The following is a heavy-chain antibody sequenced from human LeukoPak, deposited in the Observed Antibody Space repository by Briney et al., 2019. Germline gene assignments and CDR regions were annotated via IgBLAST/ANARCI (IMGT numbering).Heavy chain of an antibody. CDR2: IYRDDDK. CDR3: ARTPSSWYSEFDY. V-gene: IGHV2-5*02. Sequence: SGLTLVKPTQTLTLTCSFSGFSLHTGGVGVGWIRQVPGEVLEWLALIYRDDDKRYRPSLESRLTITKDTSKNQVVLTMTNMDPVDTGTYYCARTPSSWYSEFDYWGQGTLVTVSS. J-gene: IGHJ4*02. CDR1: GFSLHTGGVG. D-gene: IGHD2-15*01.